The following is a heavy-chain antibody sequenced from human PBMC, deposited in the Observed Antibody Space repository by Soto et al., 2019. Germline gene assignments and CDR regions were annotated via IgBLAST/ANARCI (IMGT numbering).Heavy chain of an antibody. D-gene: IGHD3-16*01. CDR2: IYPGDSDT. CDR3: ARSPTFGVLDF. J-gene: IGHJ4*02. V-gene: IGHV5-51*01. Sequence: VESLKISCNGSGDSFSSYWIGWVRQMPGKGLEWMGIIYPGDSDTTYSPSFQGQVIMSVDKSISTAYLQWTSLKASDTAMYYCARSPTFGVLDFWGQGTLVTVSS. CDR1: GDSFSSYW.